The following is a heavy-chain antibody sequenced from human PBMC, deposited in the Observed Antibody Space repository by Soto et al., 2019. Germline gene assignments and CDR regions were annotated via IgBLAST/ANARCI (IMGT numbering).Heavy chain of an antibody. J-gene: IGHJ2*01. CDR3: ARDVVVYRGWYFDL. V-gene: IGHV3-30-3*01. D-gene: IGHD2-15*01. CDR2: ISYDGSNK. CDR1: GFTFSSYA. Sequence: QVQLVESGGGVVQPGRSLRLSCAASGFTFSSYAMHWVRQAPGKGLEWVAVISYDGSNKYYADSVKGRFTISRDNSKNTLYLQMNSLRAEDTAVYYCARDVVVYRGWYFDLWGRGTLFTVSS.